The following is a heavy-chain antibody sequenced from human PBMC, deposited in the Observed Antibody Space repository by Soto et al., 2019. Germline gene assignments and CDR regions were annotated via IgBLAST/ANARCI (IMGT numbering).Heavy chain of an antibody. D-gene: IGHD6-19*01. J-gene: IGHJ3*02. CDR1: GGSISSYY. CDR2: IYYSGST. V-gene: IGHV4-59*01. CDR3: ARGYSSGWQDAFDI. Sequence: QVQLQESGPGLVKPSETLSLTCTVSGGSISSYYWSWIRQPPGKGLEWIGYIYYSGSTNYNPSLKRRVTISVDTSKNQFSLKLSSVTAADTAVYYCARGYSSGWQDAFDIWGQGTMVTVSS.